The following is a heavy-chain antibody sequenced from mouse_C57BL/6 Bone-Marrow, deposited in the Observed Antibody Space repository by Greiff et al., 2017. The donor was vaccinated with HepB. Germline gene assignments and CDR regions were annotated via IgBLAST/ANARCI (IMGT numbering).Heavy chain of an antibody. J-gene: IGHJ3*01. CDR2: INPYNGGT. CDR3: ARYYDYAWFAY. CDR1: GYTFTDYY. V-gene: IGHV1-19*01. Sequence: EVQLHQSGPVLVKPGASVKMSCKASGYTFTDYYMNWVKQSHGKSLEWIGVINPYNGGTSYKQKFKGKATLTVDKSSSKAYMELNSLTSEDSAVYYCARYYDYAWFAYWGQGTLVTVSA. D-gene: IGHD2-4*01.